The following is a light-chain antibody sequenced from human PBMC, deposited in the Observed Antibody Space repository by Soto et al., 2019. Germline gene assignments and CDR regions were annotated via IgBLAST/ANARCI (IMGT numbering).Light chain of an antibody. V-gene: IGKV3-20*01. Sequence: EIVLTQSPGTLSLSPGERATLSCRASQSVSSSYLAWYQQKPGQAPRLLIYGASSRATGIPDRFSGSGSGTDFTLTISRLEPEDFAAYYCQQYGSSPELTFGGGTKVEIQ. J-gene: IGKJ4*01. CDR3: QQYGSSPELT. CDR1: QSVSSSY. CDR2: GAS.